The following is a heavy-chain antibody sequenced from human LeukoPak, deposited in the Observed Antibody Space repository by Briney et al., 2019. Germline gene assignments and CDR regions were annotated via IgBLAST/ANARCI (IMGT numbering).Heavy chain of an antibody. V-gene: IGHV5-10-1*01. J-gene: IGHJ5*02. D-gene: IGHD6-13*01. CDR3: ARSRHGIAAAGTRSWFDP. CDR1: GYSFTSYW. Sequence: HGESLRISCKGSGYSFTSYWISRVRQMPGKGLEWMGRIDPSDSYTNYSPSFQGHVTISADKSISTAYLQWSSLKASDTAMYYCARSRHGIAAAGTRSWFDPWGQGTLVTVSS. CDR2: IDPSDSYT.